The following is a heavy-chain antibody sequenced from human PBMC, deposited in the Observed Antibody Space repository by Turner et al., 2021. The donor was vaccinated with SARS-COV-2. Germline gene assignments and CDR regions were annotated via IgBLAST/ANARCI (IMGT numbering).Heavy chain of an antibody. CDR2: ISRSGSTI. Sequence: EVQLVESGGGLVQPGGSLRLSCPASGFTFGSYEMNWVRQAPGKGLEWVSYISRSGSTIYYADSVKGRFTISRDNAKNSLYLQMNSLRAEDTAVYYCAREVVGAIHGMDVWGQGTTVTVSS. CDR1: GFTFGSYE. CDR3: AREVVGAIHGMDV. J-gene: IGHJ6*02. V-gene: IGHV3-48*03. D-gene: IGHD1-26*01.